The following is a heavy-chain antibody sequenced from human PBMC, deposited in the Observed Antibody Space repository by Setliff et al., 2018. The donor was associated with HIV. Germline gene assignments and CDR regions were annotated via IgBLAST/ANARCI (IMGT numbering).Heavy chain of an antibody. D-gene: IGHD5-12*01. CDR2: IHYTGSN. J-gene: IGHJ5*01. CDR3: ARGGNSRAAWFDS. CDR1: GGSITSGGHY. V-gene: IGHV4-31*02. Sequence: PSETLSLTCSVSGGSITSGGHYWSRIRHLPGKGLEWIGYIHYTGSNFYNPSLTDRLTLSVDTSDNQFSLKLTSVTAADTAVYYCARGGNSRAAWFDSWGQGTLVTVSS.